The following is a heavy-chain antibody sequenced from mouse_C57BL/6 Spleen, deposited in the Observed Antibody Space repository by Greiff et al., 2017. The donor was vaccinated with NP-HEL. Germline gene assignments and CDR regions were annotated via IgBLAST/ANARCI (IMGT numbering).Heavy chain of an antibody. CDR3: ARGQLPTGRPWFAY. J-gene: IGHJ3*01. V-gene: IGHV1-55*01. CDR1: GYTFTSYW. Sequence: QVQLQQPGAELVKPGASVKMSCKASGYTFTSYWITWVKQRPGQGLEWIGDIYPGSGSTNYNEKFKSKATLTVDTSSSTAYMQLSSLTSEDSAVYYCARGQLPTGRPWFAYWGQGTLVTVSA. D-gene: IGHD4-1*02. CDR2: IYPGSGST.